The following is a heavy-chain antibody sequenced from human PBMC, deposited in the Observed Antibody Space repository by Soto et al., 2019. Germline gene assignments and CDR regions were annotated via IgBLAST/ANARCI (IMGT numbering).Heavy chain of an antibody. CDR1: GGSFSGYY. Sequence: LSLTCAVYGGSFSGYYWSWIRQPPGKGLEWIGEINHSGSTNYNPSLKSRVTISVDTSKNQFSLKLSSVAAADTAVYYCARGGGYYRNWFDPWGQGTLVTVSS. V-gene: IGHV4-34*01. J-gene: IGHJ5*02. CDR2: INHSGST. CDR3: ARGGGYYRNWFDP. D-gene: IGHD3-22*01.